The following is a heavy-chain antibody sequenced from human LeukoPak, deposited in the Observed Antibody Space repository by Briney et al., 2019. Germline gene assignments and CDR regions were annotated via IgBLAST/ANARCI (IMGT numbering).Heavy chain of an antibody. CDR1: GYTFTGYY. Sequence: ASVKVSCRASGYTFTGYYMHWVRQAPGQGLEWMGWINPNSGGTNYAQKFQGRVTMTRNTSISTAYMELSSLRSEDTAVYYCASTVFFLDYWGQGTLVTVSS. CDR3: ASTVFFLDY. CDR2: INPNSGGT. V-gene: IGHV1-2*02. D-gene: IGHD3-3*01. J-gene: IGHJ4*02.